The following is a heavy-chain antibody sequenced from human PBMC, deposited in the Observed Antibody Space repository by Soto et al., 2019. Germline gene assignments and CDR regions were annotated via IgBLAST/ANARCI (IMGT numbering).Heavy chain of an antibody. V-gene: IGHV1-69*02. CDR2: IIPILGIA. Sequence: QVQLVQSGAEVKKPGSSVKVSCKASGGTFSSYTISWVRQAPGQGLEWMGRIIPILGIANYAQKFQGRVTITADKSTSTAYMELSSLRSEDTAVYYCARGPMIVVVTDWFDPWGQGTLVTVSS. J-gene: IGHJ5*02. D-gene: IGHD3-22*01. CDR3: ARGPMIVVVTDWFDP. CDR1: GGTFSSYT.